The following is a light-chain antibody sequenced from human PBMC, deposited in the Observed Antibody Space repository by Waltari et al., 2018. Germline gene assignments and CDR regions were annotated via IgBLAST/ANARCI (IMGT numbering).Light chain of an antibody. Sequence: SALTQPRSVSGSPGQSVTISCTGTTSDFGGYNYVSWYQHHPGKAPELLIFDVTQRPSGVPDRFSGSKSANTASLTISGLQAEDEADYYCCSFAGTYTWVFGGGTKVTVL. J-gene: IGLJ3*02. V-gene: IGLV2-11*01. CDR2: DVT. CDR3: CSFAGTYTWV. CDR1: TSDFGGYNY.